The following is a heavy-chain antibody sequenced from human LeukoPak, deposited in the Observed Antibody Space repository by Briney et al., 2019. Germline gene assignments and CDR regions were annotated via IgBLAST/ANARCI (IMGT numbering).Heavy chain of an antibody. V-gene: IGHV1-2*02. Sequence: ASVKVSCKASGYTFTGDYIHWVRQAPGQGLEWMGWINPNSGDTHYPQKCQGRVTMTSDTSISTAYMELSRLSPDDTAVYYCARDLRGNSMFFDYWGQGTLVTVSS. J-gene: IGHJ4*02. CDR3: ARDLRGNSMFFDY. D-gene: IGHD1-1*01. CDR1: GYTFTGDY. CDR2: INPNSGDT.